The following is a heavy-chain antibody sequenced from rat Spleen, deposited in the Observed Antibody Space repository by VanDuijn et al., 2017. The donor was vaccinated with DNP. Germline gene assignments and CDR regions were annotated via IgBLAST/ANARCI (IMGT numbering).Heavy chain of an antibody. CDR3: ARYSLRRLWDY. Sequence: EVQLVESGGGLVQPGRSLKLSCAASGFTFSDYYMAWVRQAPTKGLEWVAYIRYDGGSIHYGDSVKGRFTIFRDNAKSTLYLQMNSLRSEDMATYYCARYSLRRLWDYWGQGVMVTVSS. J-gene: IGHJ2*01. V-gene: IGHV5-22*01. CDR1: GFTFSDYY. CDR2: IRYDGGSI. D-gene: IGHD1-11*01.